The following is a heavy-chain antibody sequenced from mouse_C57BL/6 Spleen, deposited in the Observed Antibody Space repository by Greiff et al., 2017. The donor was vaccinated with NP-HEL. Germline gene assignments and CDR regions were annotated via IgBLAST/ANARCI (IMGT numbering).Heavy chain of an antibody. CDR1: GYTFTSYW. Sequence: QVQLKQPGAELVMPGASVKLSCKASGYTFTSYWMHWVKQRPGQGLEWIGEIDPSDSYTNYNQKFKGKSTLTVDKSSSTAYMQLSSLTSEDSAVYYCARRYSNWYFEVWGTGTTVTVSS. V-gene: IGHV1-69*01. J-gene: IGHJ1*03. CDR2: IDPSDSYT. CDR3: ARRYSNWYFEV. D-gene: IGHD2-5*01.